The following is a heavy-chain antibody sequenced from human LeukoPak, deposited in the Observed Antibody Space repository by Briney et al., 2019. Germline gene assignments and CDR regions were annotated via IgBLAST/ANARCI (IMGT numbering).Heavy chain of an antibody. Sequence: PSETLSLTCTVSGGSIRNGGYYWSWIRQHPGKGPEWIGYIYYSGSTFYNPSLKSRLTISVDTSKNQFSLNLSSVTAADTAVYYCAREVHCGGDCYSGWSDPWGQGTLVTVSS. J-gene: IGHJ5*02. CDR2: IYYSGST. CDR3: AREVHCGGDCYSGWSDP. V-gene: IGHV4-31*03. D-gene: IGHD2-21*02. CDR1: GGSIRNGGYY.